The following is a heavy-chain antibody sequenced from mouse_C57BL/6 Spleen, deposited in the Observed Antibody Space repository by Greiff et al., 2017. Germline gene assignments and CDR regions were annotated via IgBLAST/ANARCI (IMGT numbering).Heavy chain of an antibody. Sequence: EVQLQQSGPELVKPGASVKMSCKASGYTFTDYNMHWVKQSHGKSLEWIGYINPNNGGTSYNQKFKGKATLTVNKSSSTAYMELRSLTSEDSAVYYCARGYYYGSSYDYAMDYWGQGTSVTVSS. CDR1: GYTFTDYN. J-gene: IGHJ4*01. D-gene: IGHD1-1*01. V-gene: IGHV1-22*01. CDR3: ARGYYYGSSYDYAMDY. CDR2: INPNNGGT.